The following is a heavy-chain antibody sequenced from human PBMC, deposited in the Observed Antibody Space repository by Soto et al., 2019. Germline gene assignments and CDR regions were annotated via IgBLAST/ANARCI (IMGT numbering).Heavy chain of an antibody. J-gene: IGHJ1*01. CDR3: ARLGTYSGSYFEYFQH. V-gene: IGHV4-4*02. CDR2: IYHSGST. CDR1: GGSISSSNW. Sequence: TLSLTCAVSGGSISSSNWWSWVRQPPGKGLEWIGEIYHSGSTNYNLSLKSRVTISVDKSKNQLSLKLSSVTAADTAVYYCARLGTYSGSYFEYFQHWGQGTLVTVSS. D-gene: IGHD1-26*01.